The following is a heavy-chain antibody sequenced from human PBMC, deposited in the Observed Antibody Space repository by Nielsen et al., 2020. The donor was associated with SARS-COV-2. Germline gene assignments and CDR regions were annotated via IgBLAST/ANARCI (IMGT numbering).Heavy chain of an antibody. CDR3: VRLFTGSYYAFSYNYGMDV. D-gene: IGHD1-26*01. J-gene: IGHJ6*02. V-gene: IGHV1-69*13. CDR1: GGSFGSYV. CDR2: IIPISGTV. Sequence: SVKVSCKASGGSFGSYVITWVRQAPGQGPEWMGGIIPISGTVKYAQKFQGRVTLTADESTSTAYMEVRSLTSEDTAVYYCVRLFTGSYYAFSYNYGMDVWGQGTTVTISS.